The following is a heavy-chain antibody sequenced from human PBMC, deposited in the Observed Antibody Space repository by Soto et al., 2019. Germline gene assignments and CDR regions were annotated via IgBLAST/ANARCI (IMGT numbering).Heavy chain of an antibody. J-gene: IGHJ4*02. Sequence: PSETLSLTCAVYGGSFSGYYWSWIRQPPGKGLEWIGEINHSGSTNYNPSLKSRVTISVDTSKNQSSLKLSSVTAADTAVYYCASRSGGNDYWGQGTLVTVSS. CDR3: ASRSGGNDY. V-gene: IGHV4-34*01. CDR1: GGSFSGYY. CDR2: INHSGST. D-gene: IGHD3-3*01.